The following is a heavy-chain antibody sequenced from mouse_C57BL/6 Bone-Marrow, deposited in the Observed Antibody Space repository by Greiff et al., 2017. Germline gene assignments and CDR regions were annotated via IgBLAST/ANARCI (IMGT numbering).Heavy chain of an antibody. Sequence: VQLQQSGAELARPGASVKMSCKASGYTFTSYTMHWVKQRPGQGLEWLGYINPSSGYPKYNQKFKDKATLTADKSSSTAYMQLSSLTSEDSAVYYCARALYYGSSSRYWYFDVWGTGTTVTVSS. J-gene: IGHJ1*03. CDR2: INPSSGYP. CDR1: GYTFTSYT. D-gene: IGHD1-1*01. CDR3: ARALYYGSSSRYWYFDV. V-gene: IGHV1-4*01.